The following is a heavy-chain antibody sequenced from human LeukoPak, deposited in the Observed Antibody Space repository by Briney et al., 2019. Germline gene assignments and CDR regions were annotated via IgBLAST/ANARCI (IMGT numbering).Heavy chain of an antibody. V-gene: IGHV3-64D*06. Sequence: GGSLRLSCSASGFTFSSYAMHWVRQAPGKGLEYVSTISSNGGSTYYADSVKGRFTISRDNSKNTLYLQMSSLRAEDTAVYYCVGSRDAFHDYWGQGTLVTVSS. CDR2: ISSNGGST. J-gene: IGHJ4*02. CDR1: GFTFSSYA. CDR3: VGSRDAFHDY. D-gene: IGHD5-24*01.